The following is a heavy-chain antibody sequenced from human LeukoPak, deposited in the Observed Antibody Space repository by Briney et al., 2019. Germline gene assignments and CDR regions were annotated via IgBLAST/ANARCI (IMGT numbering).Heavy chain of an antibody. J-gene: IGHJ2*01. CDR3: ARDRPFLTGGHYWYFDL. V-gene: IGHV1-2*02. D-gene: IGHD3-9*01. Sequence: GASVKVSCKASGYTFTGYYMHWVRQAPGQGLEWMGWINPNSGGTNYAQKFQGRVTMTRDTSISTAYMELSRLRSDDTAVYYCARDRPFLTGGHYWYFDLWGRGTLVTVSS. CDR1: GYTFTGYY. CDR2: INPNSGGT.